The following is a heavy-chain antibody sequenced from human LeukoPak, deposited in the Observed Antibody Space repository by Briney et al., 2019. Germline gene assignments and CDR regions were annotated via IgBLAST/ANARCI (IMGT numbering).Heavy chain of an antibody. Sequence: KSSEPLSLPCTVSGGSISSYYWSWIRQPPGRGLEGIGYIYYSGSTNYNPPLKRRVTISVDTSKNQFSLKLSSVTAADTAVYYCARARYYDFWSGYYSYYYYYMDVWGKGTTVTVSS. CDR2: IYYSGST. J-gene: IGHJ6*03. D-gene: IGHD3-3*01. CDR1: GGSISSYY. V-gene: IGHV4-59*01. CDR3: ARARYYDFWSGYYSYYYYYMDV.